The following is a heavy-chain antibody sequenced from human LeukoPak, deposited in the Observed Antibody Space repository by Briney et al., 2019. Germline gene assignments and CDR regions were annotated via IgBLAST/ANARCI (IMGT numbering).Heavy chain of an antibody. J-gene: IGHJ4*02. V-gene: IGHV3-30*02. CDR1: GFIFSGSG. D-gene: IGHD2-21*01. CDR2: VWSDGSDK. Sequence: GGSLRLSCAASGFIFSGSGMHWVRQVPGKGLEWVAFVWSDGSDKYYAESVKGRFTIARDNSKNTLSLQMNSLRAEDTAVYYCAKDARHTDYWGQGTLVTVSS. CDR3: AKDARHTDY.